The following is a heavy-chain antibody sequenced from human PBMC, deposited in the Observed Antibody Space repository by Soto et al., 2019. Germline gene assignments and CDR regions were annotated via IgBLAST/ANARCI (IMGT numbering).Heavy chain of an antibody. Sequence: QVQLQESGPGLVKPSQTLSLTCTVSGGSISSGDYYWSWIRQPPGKGLEWIGYIYYSGSPYYNPSLKGRVTISVDTSKNPFSLKRSSVTAADTAVYYCARVGGFGATTIDYWGQGTLVTVSS. V-gene: IGHV4-30-4*01. J-gene: IGHJ4*02. D-gene: IGHD3-10*01. CDR3: ARVGGFGATTIDY. CDR2: IYYSGSP. CDR1: GGSISSGDYY.